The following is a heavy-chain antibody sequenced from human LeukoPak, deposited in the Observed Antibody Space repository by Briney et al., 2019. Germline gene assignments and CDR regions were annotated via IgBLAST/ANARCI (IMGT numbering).Heavy chain of an antibody. V-gene: IGHV4-61*08. D-gene: IGHD6-19*01. CDR2: IYYSGST. Sequence: SQTLSLTCTVSGDSISSGDYYWSWIRQPPGKGLEWIGYIYYSGSTNYNPSLKSRVTISVDTSKNQFSLKLSSVTAADTAVYYCARVFYSSGWYCDYWGQGTLVTVSS. CDR3: ARVFYSSGWYCDY. J-gene: IGHJ4*02. CDR1: GDSISSGDYY.